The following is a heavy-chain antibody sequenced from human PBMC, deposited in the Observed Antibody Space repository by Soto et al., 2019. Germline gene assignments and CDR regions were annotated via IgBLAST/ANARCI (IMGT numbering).Heavy chain of an antibody. Sequence: GESLKISCKGSGYSFTTYWIGWVRQMPGKGLEWMGNIYPGESDTKYGQSFRGQVTIPADKSISTAYLQWSSLKASDTAMHFCVSHSLLSGSLAAAGKRYYSYGIDVWGQGTTVTVSS. V-gene: IGHV5-51*01. CDR2: IYPGESDT. CDR1: GYSFTTYW. CDR3: VSHSLLSGSLAAAGKRYYSYGIDV. J-gene: IGHJ6*02. D-gene: IGHD6-13*01.